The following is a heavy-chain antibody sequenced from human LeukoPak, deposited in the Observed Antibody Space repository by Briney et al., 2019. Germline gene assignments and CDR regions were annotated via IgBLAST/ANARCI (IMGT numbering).Heavy chain of an antibody. CDR2: INPNSGGT. D-gene: IGHD5-18*01. V-gene: IGHV1-2*06. Sequence: PEASVKVSCRASGYTFTGYYMHWVRQAPRQGLEWMGRINPNSGGTNYAQKFQGRVTMTRDTSISTAYMELSRLRSDDTAVYYCARVVSSYGSSPIDYWGQGTLVTVSS. CDR1: GYTFTGYY. J-gene: IGHJ4*02. CDR3: ARVVSSYGSSPIDY.